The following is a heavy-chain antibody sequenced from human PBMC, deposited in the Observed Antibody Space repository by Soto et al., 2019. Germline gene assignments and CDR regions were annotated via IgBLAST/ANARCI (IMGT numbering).Heavy chain of an antibody. CDR1: CGPISNYY. CDR2: IYYSGST. D-gene: IGHD1-1*01. J-gene: IGHJ4*02. V-gene: IGHV4-59*01. Sequence: SETLSLTCTVSCGPISNYYWSWIRQPPGKGPEWIGYIYYSGSTKYNPSLKSRVSMSVDTSKNQFFLNLRPVSAADTAVYYCARDIYNSDLGYWGQGALVTVS. CDR3: ARDIYNSDLGY.